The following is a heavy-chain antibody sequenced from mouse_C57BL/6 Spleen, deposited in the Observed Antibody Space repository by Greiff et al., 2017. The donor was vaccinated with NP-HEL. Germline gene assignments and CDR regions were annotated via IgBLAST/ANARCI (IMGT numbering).Heavy chain of an antibody. CDR3: ASSHYGSSKAWFAY. J-gene: IGHJ3*01. CDR2: INPNNGGT. V-gene: IGHV1-26*01. CDR1: GYTFTDYY. D-gene: IGHD1-1*01. Sequence: EVQLQQSGPELVKPGASVKISCKASGYTFTDYYMNWVKQSHGKSLEWIGDINPNNGGTSYNQKFKGKATLTVDKSSSTAYMELRSLTSEDSAVYYCASSHYGSSKAWFAYWGQGTLVTVSA.